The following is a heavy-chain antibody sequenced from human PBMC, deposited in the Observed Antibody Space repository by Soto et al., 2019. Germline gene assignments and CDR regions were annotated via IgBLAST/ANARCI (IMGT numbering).Heavy chain of an antibody. D-gene: IGHD6-13*01. J-gene: IGHJ5*02. Sequence: QVQLVQSGAEVKKPGSSVKVSCKASGGTFSSYAISWVRQAPGQGLEWMGGIIPIFGTANYAQKFQGRVTITADESTSTAYMELSSLRSEDTAVYYCARVVAAAEYNWFDPWGQVTRVTVSS. CDR1: GGTFSSYA. CDR3: ARVVAAAEYNWFDP. V-gene: IGHV1-69*01. CDR2: IIPIFGTA.